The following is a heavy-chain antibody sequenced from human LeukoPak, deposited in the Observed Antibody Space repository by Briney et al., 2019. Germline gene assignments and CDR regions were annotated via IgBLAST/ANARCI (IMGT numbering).Heavy chain of an antibody. J-gene: IGHJ4*02. V-gene: IGHV3-9*01. CDR2: ISWNSGSV. Sequence: GGSLRLSCAASGFTVSSNYMSWVRQAPGKGLEWVSGISWNSGSVGYADSVKGRFTISRDNAKNSLYLQMNSLRAEDTAVYYCARGAYYYDSSGTSLFDYWGQGTLVTVSS. D-gene: IGHD3-22*01. CDR3: ARGAYYYDSSGTSLFDY. CDR1: GFTVSSNY.